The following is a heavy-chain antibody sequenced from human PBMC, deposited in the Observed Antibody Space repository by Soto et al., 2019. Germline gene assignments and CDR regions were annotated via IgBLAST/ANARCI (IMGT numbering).Heavy chain of an antibody. Sequence: ASVKVSCKASGYTFTSYGISWVRQAPVQGLEWMGWISAYNGNRNYAQKLQGRVTMTTNTSTSTAYMELRSLRSDDTAVYYCARARYSSSSWFDPWGQGTLVTVSS. CDR2: ISAYNGNR. CDR1: GYTFTSYG. J-gene: IGHJ5*02. CDR3: ARARYSSSSWFDP. V-gene: IGHV1-18*01. D-gene: IGHD6-6*01.